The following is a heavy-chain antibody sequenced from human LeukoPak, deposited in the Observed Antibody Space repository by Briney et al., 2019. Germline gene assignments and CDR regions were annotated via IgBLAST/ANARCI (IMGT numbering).Heavy chain of an antibody. CDR2: IIPIFGTA. CDR1: GGTFSSYA. Sequence: SVKVSCKASGGTFSSYAISWVRQAPGQGLEWMERIIPIFGTANYAQKFQGRVTITTDESTSTAYMELSSLRSEDTAVYYCARSLFRTSGGYYYMDVWDKGTTVTVSS. D-gene: IGHD3/OR15-3a*01. J-gene: IGHJ6*03. V-gene: IGHV1-69*05. CDR3: ARSLFRTSGGYYYMDV.